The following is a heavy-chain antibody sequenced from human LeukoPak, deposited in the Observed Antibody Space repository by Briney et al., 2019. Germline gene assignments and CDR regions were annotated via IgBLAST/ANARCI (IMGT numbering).Heavy chain of an antibody. Sequence: SGPTLVNPTQTLTLTCTFSGFSLSTSGVGVGWIRQPPGKALEWLALIYWNNDKRYSPSLKSRLTITKDTSKNRVVLTMTNMDPVDTATYYCAYSLKADYCGGDCYNTYYFDYWGQGTLVTVSS. CDR3: AYSLKADYCGGDCYNTYYFDY. V-gene: IGHV2-5*01. CDR2: IYWNNDK. D-gene: IGHD2-21*01. CDR1: GFSLSTSGVG. J-gene: IGHJ4*02.